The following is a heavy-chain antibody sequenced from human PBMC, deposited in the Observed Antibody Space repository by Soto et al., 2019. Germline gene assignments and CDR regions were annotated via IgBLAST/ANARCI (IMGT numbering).Heavy chain of an antibody. J-gene: IGHJ4*02. D-gene: IGHD6-25*01. CDR3: VKEIASAQ. Sequence: EVQLVESGGGLVQPGGSLRLSCETSGFTFSNYWMTWVRQAPGKGLEWVANIKKDGSQKNFVDSVKGRFTISRDNAKNSLYLQMDSLRVEDTAIDYCVKEIASAQWGQGTLVTVSS. V-gene: IGHV3-7*01. CDR2: IKKDGSQK. CDR1: GFTFSNYW.